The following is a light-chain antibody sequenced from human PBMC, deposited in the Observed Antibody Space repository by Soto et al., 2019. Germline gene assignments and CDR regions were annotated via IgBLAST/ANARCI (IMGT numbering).Light chain of an antibody. CDR1: MNIISW. J-gene: IGKJ1*01. CDR3: QQYNSYWP. Sequence: DIQMTQSPVTLSASVGYRITITYRASMNIISWFAWYQHKPGKAPKLLIYDDSSLESGVPSRFSGSGSGTEFTLTISSLQPDDFATYYGQQYNSYWPFGPGPKVHIK. CDR2: DDS. V-gene: IGKV1-5*01.